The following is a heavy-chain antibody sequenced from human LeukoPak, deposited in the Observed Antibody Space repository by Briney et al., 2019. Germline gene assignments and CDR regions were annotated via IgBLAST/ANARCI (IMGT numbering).Heavy chain of an antibody. CDR1: GYTFTGYY. CDR2: INPNSGGT. J-gene: IGHJ4*02. D-gene: IGHD3-10*01. Sequence: GASVKVSCKASGYTFTGYYMHWVRQAPGQGLEWMGWINPNSGGTNCAQKFQGRVTMTRDTSISTAYMELSRLRSNDTAVYYCARDSAMVRGVIYYWGQGTLVTVSS. CDR3: ARDSAMVRGVIYY. V-gene: IGHV1-2*02.